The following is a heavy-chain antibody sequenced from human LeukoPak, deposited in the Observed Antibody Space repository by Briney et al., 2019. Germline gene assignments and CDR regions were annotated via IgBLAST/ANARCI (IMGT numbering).Heavy chain of an antibody. V-gene: IGHV3-53*01. CDR1: GFTVSSNY. CDR2: IYSGGST. CDR3: AKADREAVAGTQFDY. Sequence: GGSLRLSCAASGFTVSSNYMSWVHQAPGKGLEWVSVIYSGGSTYYADSVKGRFTISRDNSKNTLYLQLNSVRAEDTGVYYCAKADREAVAGTQFDYWGQGTLVTVSS. J-gene: IGHJ4*02. D-gene: IGHD6-13*01.